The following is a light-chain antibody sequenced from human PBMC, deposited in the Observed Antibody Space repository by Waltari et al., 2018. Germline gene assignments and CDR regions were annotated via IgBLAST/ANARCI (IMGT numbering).Light chain of an antibody. CDR2: GTS. CDR1: QGISTH. J-gene: IGKJ5*01. Sequence: DIQMTQSPSSLSASVGDRVIITCRASQGISTHLAWYQKKPGKVPRLLIFGTSTLQSGVPSRFSGSGSGTDFTLTISSLQPEDFATYYCQQSYSTLITFGQGTRLEIK. V-gene: IGKV1-27*01. CDR3: QQSYSTLIT.